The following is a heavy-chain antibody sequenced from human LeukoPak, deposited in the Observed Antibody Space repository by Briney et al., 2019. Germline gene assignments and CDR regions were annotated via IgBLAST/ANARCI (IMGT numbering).Heavy chain of an antibody. CDR1: GFTFSTYG. D-gene: IGHD2-2*01. CDR2: IWYDGNNK. J-gene: IGHJ5*01. CDR3: ARVNCRSSSCYLASYFFDS. Sequence: GGPLRLSCAASGFTFSTYGMHWVRQAPGKGLEWVAVIWYDGNNKEYADSVKGRFTISRDNSKSTLSLQMNSLRVEDTGMYYCARVNCRSSSCYLASYFFDSWGQGTLVTVSS. V-gene: IGHV3-33*01.